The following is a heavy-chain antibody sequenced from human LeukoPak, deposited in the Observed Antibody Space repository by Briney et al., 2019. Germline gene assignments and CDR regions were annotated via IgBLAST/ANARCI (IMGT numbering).Heavy chain of an antibody. J-gene: IGHJ4*02. CDR2: ISGSGGST. V-gene: IGHV3-23*01. D-gene: IGHD4-17*01. Sequence: GGSLRLSCAASGFTFSSYAMSWFRQAPGKGLEWVSAISGSGGSTYYADSVKGRFTVSRDNSKNTLYLQMNSLRAEDTAIYYCARDRHGDYSQDYWGQGTLVTVSS. CDR1: GFTFSSYA. CDR3: ARDRHGDYSQDY.